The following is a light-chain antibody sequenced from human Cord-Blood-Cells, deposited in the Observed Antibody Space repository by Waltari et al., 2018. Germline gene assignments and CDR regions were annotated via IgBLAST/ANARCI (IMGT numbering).Light chain of an antibody. CDR2: EGS. J-gene: IGLJ3*02. CDR1: SSDVGRYNL. CDR3: CSYAGSSTWV. Sequence: QSALTQPASLSGSPGQSITLSCTGPSSDVGRYNLVSWYQQHPGKAPKLMIYEGSKRPSGVSNRFSGSKSGNTASLTISGLQAEDEADYYCCSYAGSSTWVFGGGTKLTVL. V-gene: IGLV2-23*01.